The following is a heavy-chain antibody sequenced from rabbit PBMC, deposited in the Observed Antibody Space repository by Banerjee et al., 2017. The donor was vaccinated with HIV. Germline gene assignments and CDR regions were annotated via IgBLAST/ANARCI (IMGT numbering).Heavy chain of an antibody. CDR3: LRNRDL. V-gene: IGHV1S45*01. Sequence: QEQLEESGGGLVKPEGSLTLTCTASGFSFSNNYIICWVRQAPGKGLEWIACIYTGSGNTYYANWVNGRFTISKTSSTVDLKMTSLAAADTATYFCLRNRDLWGPGTLVTVS. CDR1: GFSFSNNYI. CDR2: IYTGSGNT. J-gene: IGHJ4*01.